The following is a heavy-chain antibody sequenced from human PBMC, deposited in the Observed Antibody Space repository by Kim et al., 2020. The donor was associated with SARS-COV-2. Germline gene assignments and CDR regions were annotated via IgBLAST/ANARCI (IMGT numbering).Heavy chain of an antibody. Sequence: ASVKVSCKASGYTFTSYGISWVRQAPGQGLEWMGWISAYNGNTNYAQKLQGRVTMTTDTSTSTAYMELRSQRSDDTAVYYCARVFPVLLWFGELSTYYGMDVWGQGTTVTVSS. CDR3: ARVFPVLLWFGELSTYYGMDV. CDR1: GYTFTSYG. CDR2: ISAYNGNT. D-gene: IGHD3-10*01. V-gene: IGHV1-18*01. J-gene: IGHJ6*02.